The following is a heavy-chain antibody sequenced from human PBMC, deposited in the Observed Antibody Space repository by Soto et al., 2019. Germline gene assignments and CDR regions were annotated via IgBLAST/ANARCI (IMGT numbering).Heavy chain of an antibody. J-gene: IGHJ4*02. CDR3: ARHPGYYDVLTGYSTYYFDY. V-gene: IGHV4-59*08. CDR2: IYYRGNT. Sequence: SETLSLTCTVSGGSISTDYWSWIRQPPGKGLEWIGYIYYRGNTNYNPSFKSRVTISVDTSKNQFSLRLSSVTAADTALYYCARHPGYYDVLTGYSTYYFDYWGQGTLVTVS. CDR1: GGSISTDY. D-gene: IGHD3-9*01.